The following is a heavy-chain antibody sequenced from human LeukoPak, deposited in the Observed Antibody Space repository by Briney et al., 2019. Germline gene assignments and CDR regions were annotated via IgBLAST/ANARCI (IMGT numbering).Heavy chain of an antibody. V-gene: IGHV3-53*01. CDR2: IYSGTT. J-gene: IGHJ4*02. CDR3: ARSSRELGGYAPWELMPPFDY. Sequence: GGSLRLSCTVSGFSVSDSSMSWVRQAPGKGLEWVSFIYSGTTHYSDSVKGRFTISRDNAKNSLYLQMNSLRAEDTAVYYCARSSRELGGYAPWELMPPFDYWGQGTLVTVSS. D-gene: IGHD1-7*01. CDR1: GFSVSDSS.